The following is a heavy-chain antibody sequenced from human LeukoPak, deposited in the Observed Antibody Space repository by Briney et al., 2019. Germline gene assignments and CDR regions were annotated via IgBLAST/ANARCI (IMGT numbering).Heavy chain of an antibody. D-gene: IGHD6-6*01. CDR1: GGSISSYY. J-gene: IGHJ4*02. CDR2: MYYSGST. CDR3: AREIAARPDYFDY. V-gene: IGHV4-59*01. Sequence: PSETLSLTCTVSGGSISSYYWSWIRQPPGKGLEWIGYMYYSGSTNYNPSLKSRVTISVDTSKNQFSLELSSVTAADTAVYYCAREIAARPDYFDYWGQGTLVTVSS.